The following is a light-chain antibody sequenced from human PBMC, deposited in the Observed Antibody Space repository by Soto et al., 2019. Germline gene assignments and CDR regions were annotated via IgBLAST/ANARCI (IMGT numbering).Light chain of an antibody. CDR1: QSVGSS. CDR3: QQRSNWVT. J-gene: IGKJ3*01. CDR2: GAS. V-gene: IGKV3-15*01. Sequence: EIVMTQSPDTLSVSPGERATLSCRASQSVGSSLAWYQRKPGQAPRLLIYGASTRATGIPATFSGSGSGTEFTLTISSLQSEDFAVYYCQQRSNWVTFGPGTKVDIK.